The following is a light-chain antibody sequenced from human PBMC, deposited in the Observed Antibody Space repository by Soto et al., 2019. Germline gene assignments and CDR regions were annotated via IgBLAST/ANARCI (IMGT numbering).Light chain of an antibody. CDR2: GAS. CDR3: QQYGASPPLT. Sequence: EIVLTQSPGTLSLSPGERATLSCRVSQTFTSTYLAWYQQKSGQAPRLLIYGASSRATGIPDRYSGSVSGTDFTLTISSLEHEEFSVYYCQQYGASPPLTFGGVTKVEIK. V-gene: IGKV3-20*01. J-gene: IGKJ4*01. CDR1: QTFTSTY.